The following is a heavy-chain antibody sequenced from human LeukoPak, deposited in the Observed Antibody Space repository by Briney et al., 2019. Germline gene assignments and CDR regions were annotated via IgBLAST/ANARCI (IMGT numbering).Heavy chain of an antibody. V-gene: IGHV3-7*01. Sequence: GGSLRLSCAASGFTFSDYWVSWVRQAPGKGLEWVATIKPGGSEKFYVDSVKGRFTISRDNAENSLSLQMNDLGAEDTAMYFCARDDSNYWGQGTLVTVSS. J-gene: IGHJ4*02. CDR1: GFTFSDYW. D-gene: IGHD3-3*01. CDR2: IKPGGSEK. CDR3: ARDDSNY.